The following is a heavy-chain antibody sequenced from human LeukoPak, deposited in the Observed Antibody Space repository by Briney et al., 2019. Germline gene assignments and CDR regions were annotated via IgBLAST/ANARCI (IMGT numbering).Heavy chain of an antibody. J-gene: IGHJ4*02. CDR3: AKVGHLGSGSYGD. CDR1: GFTFSNFA. CDR2: ISGSDGST. Sequence: GGSLRLSCAASGFTFSNFAMGWVRQAPGKGLEWVSAISGSDGSTYYADSVKGRFTISRDNSKNTLYLQMNSLRAEDTAVYYCAKVGHLGSGSYGDWGQGTLVTVSS. V-gene: IGHV3-23*01. D-gene: IGHD3-10*01.